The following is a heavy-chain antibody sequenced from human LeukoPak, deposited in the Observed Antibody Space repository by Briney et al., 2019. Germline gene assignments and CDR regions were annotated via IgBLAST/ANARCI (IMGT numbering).Heavy chain of an antibody. J-gene: IGHJ5*02. D-gene: IGHD3-16*02. CDR1: GFTFDDYG. CDR2: INWNGGST. V-gene: IGHV3-20*04. Sequence: GGSLRLSCAASGFTFDDYGMSWVRQAPGKGLEWVSGINWNGGSTGYADSVKGRFTISRDNAKNSLYLQMNSLRAEDTALYYCARAYDYVWGSYRYTWFDPWGQGTLVTVSS. CDR3: ARAYDYVWGSYRYTWFDP.